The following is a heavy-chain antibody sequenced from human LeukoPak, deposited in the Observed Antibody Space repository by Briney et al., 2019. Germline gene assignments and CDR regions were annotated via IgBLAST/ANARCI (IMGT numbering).Heavy chain of an antibody. CDR2: INPNSGGT. D-gene: IGHD1-26*01. V-gene: IGHV1-2*02. Sequence: ASVKVSCKASGYTFTGYYMHWVPQAPGQGLEWMGWINPNSGGTNSAQKFQGRVSMTRDTSISTGYTEQSRLRSDDTAVYYCARVKPVGAPPLPDYWGQGTLVTVSS. CDR1: GYTFTGYY. J-gene: IGHJ4*02. CDR3: ARVKPVGAPPLPDY.